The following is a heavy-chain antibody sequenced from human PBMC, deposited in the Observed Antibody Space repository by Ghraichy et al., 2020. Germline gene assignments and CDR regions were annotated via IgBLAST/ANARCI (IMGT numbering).Heavy chain of an antibody. J-gene: IGHJ4*02. CDR1: GFTFSNAW. CDR3: TTDRDGSCCSNY. CDR2: ITSKADGETT. V-gene: IGHV3-15*07. Sequence: GGSLRLSCAASGFTFSNAWTYWVRQAPGKGLEWVGRITSKADGETTEYAAPVKGRFSISRDDSKNTLYLQMNSLKTEDTAVYYCTTDRDGSCCSNYWGQGTLVTVSS. D-gene: IGHD2-15*01.